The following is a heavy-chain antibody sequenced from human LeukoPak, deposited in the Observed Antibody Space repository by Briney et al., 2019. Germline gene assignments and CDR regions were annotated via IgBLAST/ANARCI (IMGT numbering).Heavy chain of an antibody. Sequence: GGSLRLSCAASGFTFSDYYMSWIRQAPGKGLEWVSYISSSGSTIYYADSVKGRFTISRDNAKNSLYLQMNSLRAEDTAVYYCATEDDYGDAGVDYWGQGTLVTVSS. CDR1: GFTFSDYY. V-gene: IGHV3-11*04. J-gene: IGHJ4*02. CDR3: ATEDDYGDAGVDY. CDR2: ISSSGSTI. D-gene: IGHD4-17*01.